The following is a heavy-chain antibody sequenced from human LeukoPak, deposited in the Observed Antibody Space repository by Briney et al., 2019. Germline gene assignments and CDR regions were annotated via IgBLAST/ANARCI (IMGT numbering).Heavy chain of an antibody. CDR2: ISPNTGAT. V-gene: IGHV1-2*02. Sequence: ASVKVSCKPSGYTFTGYYLHWVRPAPGQALEWMGWISPNTGATLYAQSFQGRVTMSRDTSLSTAYLDLRSLRFADTAVYYSARDRVGSGWPRPFYFEFWGQGTLVTVSS. D-gene: IGHD6-19*01. CDR1: GYTFTGYY. J-gene: IGHJ4*02. CDR3: ARDRVGSGWPRPFYFEF.